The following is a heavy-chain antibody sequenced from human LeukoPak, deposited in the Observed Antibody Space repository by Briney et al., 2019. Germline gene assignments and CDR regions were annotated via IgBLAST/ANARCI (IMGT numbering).Heavy chain of an antibody. CDR2: MNPNRGTT. Sequence: ASVQVSCQASGYTFTSYDINWVRQATGQGLEWMGWMNPNRGTTGYAQKLQGRVTITRNTSISTAYMELSSLRSEDTAVYYCARGLNYMDVWGKGTTVTVSS. V-gene: IGHV1-8*03. CDR1: GYTFTSYD. J-gene: IGHJ6*03. CDR3: ARGLNYMDV.